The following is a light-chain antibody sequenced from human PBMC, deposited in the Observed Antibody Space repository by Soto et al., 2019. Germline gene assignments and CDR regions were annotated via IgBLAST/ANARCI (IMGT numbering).Light chain of an antibody. CDR1: QRVSSSY. V-gene: IGKV3-20*01. Sequence: EIVLTQSPGTLSLSPGERATLSCRASQRVSSSYLAWYQQKPGQAPRLLIYGASSRATGIPDRFSGSGSGSDFTLTISRLEPEDFAVYYCQQYGSSPRTFGQGTTVDIK. CDR3: QQYGSSPRT. J-gene: IGKJ1*01. CDR2: GAS.